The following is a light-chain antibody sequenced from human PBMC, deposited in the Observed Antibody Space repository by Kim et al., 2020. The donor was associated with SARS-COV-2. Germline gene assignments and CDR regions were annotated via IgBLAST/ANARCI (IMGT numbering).Light chain of an antibody. CDR2: SNN. CDR3: AAWDDSLKGV. J-gene: IGLJ1*01. Sequence: PGQRVTISCSGSSSNIGSNPVNWYQQLPGTAPKLLIYSNNQRPSGVPDRFSGSKSGTSASLAISGLQSEDEADYYCAAWDDSLKGVFGTGTKVTVL. V-gene: IGLV1-44*01. CDR1: SSNIGSNP.